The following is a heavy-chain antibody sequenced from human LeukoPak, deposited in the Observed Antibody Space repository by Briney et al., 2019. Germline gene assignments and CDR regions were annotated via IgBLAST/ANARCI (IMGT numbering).Heavy chain of an antibody. V-gene: IGHV4-34*01. CDR2: INHSGST. J-gene: IGHJ5*02. D-gene: IGHD2-2*01. CDR1: GGSFSGYY. CDR3: ANGCTRKYPRKSGFDH. Sequence: PSGTLSLTCAVYGGSFSGYYWSWIRQPPGKGLAWIGGINHSGSTNYNPYLKSRVTISVDTSKDQFSLKLSSVTAAVTAVDNCANGCTRKYPRKSGFDHWGQGTLVTVSS.